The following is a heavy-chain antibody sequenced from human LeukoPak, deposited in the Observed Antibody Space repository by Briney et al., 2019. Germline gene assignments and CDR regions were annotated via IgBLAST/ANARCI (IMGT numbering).Heavy chain of an antibody. D-gene: IGHD4-17*01. CDR2: VYGDDST. CDR3: ARHVSYGDYIAFDY. V-gene: IGHV3-66*04. J-gene: IGHJ4*02. Sequence: GGSLGLSCAAPGITVTDSHMNWVRQAPGKGLEWVSVVYGDDSTDYADSVKGRFAISRDNSKTTIYLQMSSLRADDTAVYFCARHVSYGDYIAFDYWGQGILVTVSS. CDR1: GITVTDSH.